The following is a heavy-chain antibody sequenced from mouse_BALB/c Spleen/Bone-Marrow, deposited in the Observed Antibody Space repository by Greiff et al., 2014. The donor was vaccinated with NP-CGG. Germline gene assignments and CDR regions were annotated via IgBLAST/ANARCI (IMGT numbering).Heavy chain of an antibody. CDR3: ARLGIRSFDY. J-gene: IGHJ2*01. V-gene: IGHV1-9*01. D-gene: IGHD3-1*01. CDR1: GYRFNSYW. Sequence: QVQLKESGADLMKPGASVKISCKATGYRFNSYWIEWVKQRPGHGLEWIGEILPGSGSTIFNEKFKGKATFTAYTSSNTAYMQISSLTSEDSAVYYCARLGIRSFDYWGQGTTLTVSS. CDR2: ILPGSGST.